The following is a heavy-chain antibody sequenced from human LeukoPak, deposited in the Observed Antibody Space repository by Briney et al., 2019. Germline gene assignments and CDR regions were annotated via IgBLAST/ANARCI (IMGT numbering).Heavy chain of an antibody. CDR1: GFTFTSYA. J-gene: IGHJ4*02. V-gene: IGHV3-23*01. CDR3: ATAVTTYYQD. Sequence: GGSLRLSCAASGFTFTSYAMSWVRQTPGKGLEWVSAISGSGYSTYYADSVRGRFIISRDSSKNTLYLQMNSLRAEDTAVYYCATAVTTYYQDWGQGTLVTVYS. CDR2: ISGSGYST. D-gene: IGHD4-17*01.